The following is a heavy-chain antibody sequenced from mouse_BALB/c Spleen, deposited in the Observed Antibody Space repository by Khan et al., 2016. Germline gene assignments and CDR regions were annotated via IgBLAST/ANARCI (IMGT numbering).Heavy chain of an antibody. CDR1: GFDFSRYW. V-gene: IGHV4-1*02. J-gene: IGHJ3*01. D-gene: IGHD2-10*01. CDR2: INPDSSTI. Sequence: EVKLLESGGGLVQPGGSLKLSCAASGFDFSRYWMSWVRQAPGKGLEWIGEINPDSSTINYTPSLKDKFIISRDNAKNTLYLQMSQVRSEDTALYYCARHEAYSFAYWGQGTLVTVSA. CDR3: ARHEAYSFAY.